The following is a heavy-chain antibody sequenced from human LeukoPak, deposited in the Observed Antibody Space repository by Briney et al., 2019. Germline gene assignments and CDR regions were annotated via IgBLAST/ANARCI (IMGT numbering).Heavy chain of an antibody. CDR3: ARSAIAVAGLLDY. J-gene: IGHJ4*02. CDR1: GGSISSYY. D-gene: IGHD6-19*01. Sequence: PSETLSLTCSISGGSISSYYWSWIRQPPGKGLEWIGYIYYSGNTNYSPPLKSRVTISVDTSKKQFSLKLSSVTAADTAVYYCARSAIAVAGLLDYWGQGTLVTVSS. CDR2: IYYSGNT. V-gene: IGHV4-59*01.